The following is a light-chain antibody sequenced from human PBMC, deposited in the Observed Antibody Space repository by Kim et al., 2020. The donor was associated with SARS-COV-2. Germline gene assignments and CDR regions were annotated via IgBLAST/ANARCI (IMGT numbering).Light chain of an antibody. J-gene: IGKJ2*01. CDR1: QSVSTS. V-gene: IGKV1-5*01. Sequence: GDRVTITCRASQSVSTSLAWYQQKPGKAPRLLIYDASVLKSGVPSRFSGGASGTEFTLTISSVQPDDFATYYCQQYSSFLYTFGQGTKLEIK. CDR2: DAS. CDR3: QQYSSFLYT.